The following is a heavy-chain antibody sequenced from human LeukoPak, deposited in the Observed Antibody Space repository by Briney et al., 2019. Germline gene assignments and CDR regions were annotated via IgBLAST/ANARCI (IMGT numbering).Heavy chain of an antibody. J-gene: IGHJ6*03. CDR1: GFTYSDYY. CDR3: ARQAQYYYGSGSYQYYYYYYMDV. CDR2: ISSSGSTL. V-gene: IGHV3-11*01. Sequence: GGSLRLSCAASGFTYSDYYMSWIRQAPGKGLEWVSYISSSGSTLYYADSVKGRFTISRDNAKNSLYLQMNSLRAEDTAVYYCARQAQYYYGSGSYQYYYYYYMDVWGKGTTVTVSS. D-gene: IGHD3-10*01.